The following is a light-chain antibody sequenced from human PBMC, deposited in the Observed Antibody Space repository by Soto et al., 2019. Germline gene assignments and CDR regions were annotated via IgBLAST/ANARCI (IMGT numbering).Light chain of an antibody. Sequence: QSVLTQPPSVSGAPGQRVTISCTGSSSNIGAGYDVHWYQQLPGTAPKLLIYGNSNRPSGVPDRFSGSKSGTSASLAITGLQAEDEADYYCQSYDSSLSGSVFGGVTPLTVL. CDR2: GNS. V-gene: IGLV1-40*01. CDR3: QSYDSSLSGSV. J-gene: IGLJ2*01. CDR1: SSNIGAGYD.